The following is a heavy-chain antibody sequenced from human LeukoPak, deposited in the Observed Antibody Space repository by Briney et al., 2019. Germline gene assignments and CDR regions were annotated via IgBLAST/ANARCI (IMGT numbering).Heavy chain of an antibody. J-gene: IGHJ4*02. V-gene: IGHV1-18*01. D-gene: IGHD3-10*01. CDR2: ISGYNGDS. CDR3: ARVYYGSGSYQGGFDY. Sequence: ASVKVSCKASGYTFTNYGISWVRQAPGQGLEWMGWISGYNGDSYYVQKFQGRVTMTTDTSMTTAYMELTSLRSDDTAVYYCARVYYGSGSYQGGFDYWGQGTLVTVSA. CDR1: GYTFTNYG.